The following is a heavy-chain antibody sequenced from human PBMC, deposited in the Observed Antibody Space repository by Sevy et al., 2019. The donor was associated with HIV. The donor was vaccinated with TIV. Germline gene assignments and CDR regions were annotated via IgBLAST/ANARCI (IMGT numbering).Heavy chain of an antibody. D-gene: IGHD3-16*01. CDR2: INTYNRNT. CDR3: ARKRNLGDPSDS. V-gene: IGHV1-18*01. Sequence: ASVKVSCKPSGYTFTTYGITWVRQAPGQGLEWMGWINTYNRNTISAQKLQGRVILTADTSTSTGYMELRSLRSDDTAVYYCARKRNLGDPSDSWGQGTLVTVSS. J-gene: IGHJ5*01. CDR1: GYTFTTYG.